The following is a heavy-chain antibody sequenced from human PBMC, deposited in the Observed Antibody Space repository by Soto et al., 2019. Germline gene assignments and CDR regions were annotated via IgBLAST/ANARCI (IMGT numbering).Heavy chain of an antibody. CDR1: GGSITSYY. D-gene: IGHD2-8*02. CDR2: IYYSGIT. Sequence: QVQLQESGPGLVKPSETLSLTCTVSGGSITSYYWSWIRQPPGKGLEWIGYIYYSGITDYNPSLQSRVPLSVDTSKSQFSLKLSSVTAADTAVYYWARGGGVYYFDYWGQGTLVTVSS. J-gene: IGHJ4*02. CDR3: ARGGGVYYFDY. V-gene: IGHV4-59*01.